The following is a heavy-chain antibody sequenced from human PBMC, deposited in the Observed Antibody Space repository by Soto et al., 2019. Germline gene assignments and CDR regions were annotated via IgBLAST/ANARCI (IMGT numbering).Heavy chain of an antibody. CDR1: GFTFDDYA. CDR2: ISWNSGSI. Sequence: EVQLVESGGGLVQPGRSLRLSCAASGFTFDDYAMHWVRQAPGKGLEWVSGISWNSGSIGYADSVKGRFTISRDNAKNSLYLQMNSLRAEDTSLYYCAKHMGCSSTSCYGYNWFDPWGQGTLVTVSS. CDR3: AKHMGCSSTSCYGYNWFDP. D-gene: IGHD2-2*01. J-gene: IGHJ5*02. V-gene: IGHV3-9*01.